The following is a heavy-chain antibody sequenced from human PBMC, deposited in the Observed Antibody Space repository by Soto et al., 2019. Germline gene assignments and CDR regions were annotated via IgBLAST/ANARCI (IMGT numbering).Heavy chain of an antibody. CDR2: IYFTGST. V-gene: IGHV4-61*01. CDR1: GASVNSGSYY. CDR3: ARMTTVTKIDY. D-gene: IGHD4-17*01. Sequence: QVQLQESGPGLVKPSETLFLTCSVSGASVNSGSYYWTWVRQPPGKGLEFIGYIYFTGSTNYNPSLKSRATISVDPSKIQFYLTLTSVTAADTAMYYCARMTTVTKIDYWGQGTPVSVSS. J-gene: IGHJ4*02.